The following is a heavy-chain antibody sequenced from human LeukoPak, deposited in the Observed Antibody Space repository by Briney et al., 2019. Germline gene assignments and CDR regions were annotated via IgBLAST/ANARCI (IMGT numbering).Heavy chain of an antibody. V-gene: IGHV1-2*02. D-gene: IGHD4-23*01. CDR2: INPNSGGT. J-gene: IGHJ4*02. CDR3: ASGNSFDY. Sequence: ASVKVSRKASGYTFTGYYMHWVQQAPGQGLEWMGWINPNSGGTNYAQKLQGRVTMTRDTSISTAYMEMSRLRTDDTDVYYCASGNSFDYWGQGTLVTVSS. CDR1: GYTFTGYY.